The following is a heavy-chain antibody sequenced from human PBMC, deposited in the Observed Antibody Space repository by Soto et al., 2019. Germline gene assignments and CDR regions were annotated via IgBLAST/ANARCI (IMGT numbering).Heavy chain of an antibody. D-gene: IGHD5-12*01. CDR1: GFTFSSYG. Sequence: GGSLRLSCAASGFTFSSYGMNWVRQAPGKGLEWVSGIRSDGDTTYNADSVKGRFTVSRDTSKNTVDLQMNSLRAEDTAVYYCARMGREYSGYDPQYYFDYWGQGTLVTVSS. J-gene: IGHJ4*02. CDR3: ARMGREYSGYDPQYYFDY. CDR2: IRSDGDTT. V-gene: IGHV3-23*01.